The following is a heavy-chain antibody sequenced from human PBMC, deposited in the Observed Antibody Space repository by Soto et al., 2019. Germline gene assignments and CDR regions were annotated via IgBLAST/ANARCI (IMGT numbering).Heavy chain of an antibody. J-gene: IGHJ4*02. CDR2: ISGSGGST. CDR1: AVPFGSHA. CDR3: AKSGAGYYGSGSYENYFDF. V-gene: IGHV3-23*01. D-gene: IGHD3-10*01. Sequence: GESQSLSCSVSAVPFGSHAMSWVSPAPGGGLDWVSAISGSGGSTYYADSVKGRFTISRDNSKNTLYLQMSSLRAEDTAVYYCAKSGAGYYGSGSYENYFDFWGQGTLVTVSS.